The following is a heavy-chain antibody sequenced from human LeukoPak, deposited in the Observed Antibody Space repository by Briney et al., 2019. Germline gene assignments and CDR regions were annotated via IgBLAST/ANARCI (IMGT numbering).Heavy chain of an antibody. D-gene: IGHD6-6*01. CDR2: IYYSGST. CDR1: GGSISSSSYY. CDR3: ATTLIAAQELH. Sequence: SETLSLTCTVSGGSISSSSYYWGWIRQPPGKGLEWIGSIYYSGSTYYNPSLKSRVTISVDTSKNQFSLKLSSVTAADTAVYYCATTLIAAQELHWGQGTLVTVSS. J-gene: IGHJ4*02. V-gene: IGHV4-39*07.